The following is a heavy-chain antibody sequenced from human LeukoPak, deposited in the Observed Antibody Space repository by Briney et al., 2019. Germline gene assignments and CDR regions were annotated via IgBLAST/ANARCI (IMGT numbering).Heavy chain of an antibody. CDR2: IRYDGSNK. CDR1: GFTFSSYG. CDR3: AREARDGYKGYYFDY. V-gene: IGHV3-30*02. Sequence: GGSLRLSCAASGFTFSSYGMHWVRQAPGKGLEWVAFIRYDGSNKYYADSVKGRFTISRDNSKNTLYLQMGSLRAEDMAVYYCAREARDGYKGYYFDYWGQGTLVTVSS. D-gene: IGHD5-24*01. J-gene: IGHJ4*02.